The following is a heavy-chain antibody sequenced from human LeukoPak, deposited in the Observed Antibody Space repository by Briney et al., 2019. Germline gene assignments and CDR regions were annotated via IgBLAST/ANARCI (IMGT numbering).Heavy chain of an antibody. CDR2: IYYSGST. Sequence: PSETLSLTCTVSGGSISSSSYYWGWIRQPPGKGLEWIGSIYYSGSTYYNPSLKSRVTISVDTSKNQFSLKLSSVTAADTAVYYCARVTSGWEYYFDYWGQGTLVTVSS. J-gene: IGHJ4*02. CDR1: GGSISSSSYY. V-gene: IGHV4-39*07. D-gene: IGHD6-19*01. CDR3: ARVTSGWEYYFDY.